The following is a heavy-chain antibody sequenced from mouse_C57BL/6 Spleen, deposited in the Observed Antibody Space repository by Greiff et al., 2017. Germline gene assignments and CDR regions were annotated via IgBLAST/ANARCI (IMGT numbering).Heavy chain of an antibody. Sequence: EVQVVESGGGLVKPGGSLKLSCAASGFTFSSYAMSWVRPTPEKRLEWVATISDGGSYTYYPPNVKSRFTIYRDNAKNNLYLKMSHLKSEDTAMYYSAAGIYYYYAWFAYWGQGTLVTVSA. J-gene: IGHJ3*01. CDR2: ISDGGSYT. CDR1: GFTFSSYA. CDR3: AAGIYYYYAWFAY. V-gene: IGHV5-4*01. D-gene: IGHD2-4*01.